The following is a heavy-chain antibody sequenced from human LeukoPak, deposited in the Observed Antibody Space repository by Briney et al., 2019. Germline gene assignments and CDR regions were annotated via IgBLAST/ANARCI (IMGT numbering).Heavy chain of an antibody. V-gene: IGHV3-7*01. D-gene: IGHD2-21*01. CDR3: VKDIKKTYGIFDD. J-gene: IGHJ4*02. CDR2: IKQDGSEK. Sequence: GGSLRLSCAASGLTFNNYWMNWVRQAPGKGLEWVANIKQDGSEKKYVDSVKGRFTISRDNAKKSLYLQMNSLRAEDTAVYYCVKDIKKTYGIFDDWGQGTLVTVSS. CDR1: GLTFNNYW.